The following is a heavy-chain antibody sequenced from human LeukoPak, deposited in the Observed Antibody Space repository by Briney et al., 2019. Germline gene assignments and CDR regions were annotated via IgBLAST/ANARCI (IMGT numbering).Heavy chain of an antibody. CDR1: GYTFISYG. J-gene: IGHJ4*02. CDR3: ARGEVGGSYGIAFDY. D-gene: IGHD1-26*01. Sequence: GASVKVSCKASGYTFISYGISWVRQAPGQGREGRGWIGAYNGNTNYAQKLRGRVTMTTDTSTSTASMELRSLRSDDTAVYYCARGEVGGSYGIAFDYWGQGTLVTVSS. V-gene: IGHV1-18*01. CDR2: IGAYNGNT.